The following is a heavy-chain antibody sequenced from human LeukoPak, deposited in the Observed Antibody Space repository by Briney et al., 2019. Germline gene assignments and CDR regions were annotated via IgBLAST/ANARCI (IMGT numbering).Heavy chain of an antibody. CDR2: ISSSGSTI. CDR1: GFTFSDYY. CDR3: ARAHYDFWSGYYIAYYYYYMDV. D-gene: IGHD3-3*01. Sequence: GGSLRLSCAASGFTFSDYYMSWIRQAPGKGLEWVSYISSSGSTIYYADSVKGRFTISRDNAKNSLYLQMNSLRAEDTAVYYCARAHYDFWSGYYIAYYYYYMDVWGKGTTVTVSS. V-gene: IGHV3-11*01. J-gene: IGHJ6*03.